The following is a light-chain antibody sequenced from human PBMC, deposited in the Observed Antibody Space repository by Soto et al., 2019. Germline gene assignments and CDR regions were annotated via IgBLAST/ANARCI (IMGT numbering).Light chain of an antibody. Sequence: DIQMTQSPSSLSASVGDRVTITCRASQGISNSLAWYQQKPGKVPKLLIYAASTLQSRVPSRFSGGGSGADFTLTISSLQPEDVATYFCQEYNSAPGVFGHGTKVEIK. J-gene: IGKJ1*01. CDR2: AAS. CDR1: QGISNS. V-gene: IGKV1-27*01. CDR3: QEYNSAPGV.